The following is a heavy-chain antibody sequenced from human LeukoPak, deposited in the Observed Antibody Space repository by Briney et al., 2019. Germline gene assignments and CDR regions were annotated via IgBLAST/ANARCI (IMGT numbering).Heavy chain of an antibody. D-gene: IGHD2-21*01. CDR1: GYTLTNYW. J-gene: IGHJ5*02. V-gene: IGHV5-51*01. Sequence: GESLKISCKGSGYTLTNYWINWVRQMPGKGLEWMGAIYPGDSDTRYNPSFQGQVTISADKSISTAYLQWSSLKTSDSAIYYCVRIPNTAPPPNWFDPWGQGTLVTVSS. CDR3: VRIPNTAPPPNWFDP. CDR2: IYPGDSDT.